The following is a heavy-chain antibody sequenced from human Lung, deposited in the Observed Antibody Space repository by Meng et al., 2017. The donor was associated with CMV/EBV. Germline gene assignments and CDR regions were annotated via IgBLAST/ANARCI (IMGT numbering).Heavy chain of an antibody. CDR2: INHSGST. CDR1: GGSFSGYE. Sequence: GYGGSFSGYEWSWIRQPPGKGLEWIGEINHSGSTNYNPSLKSRVTISVDTSKNQFSLKLSSVTAADTAVYYCARVWITIFGVVKYYFDYWGQGTLVT. D-gene: IGHD3-3*01. J-gene: IGHJ4*02. CDR3: ARVWITIFGVVKYYFDY. V-gene: IGHV4-34*01.